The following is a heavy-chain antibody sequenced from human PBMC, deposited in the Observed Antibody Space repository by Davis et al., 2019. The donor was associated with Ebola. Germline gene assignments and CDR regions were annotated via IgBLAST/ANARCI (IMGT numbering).Heavy chain of an antibody. D-gene: IGHD3-22*01. CDR3: ARVGIYSDSSGYRPYYFDY. J-gene: IGHJ4*02. V-gene: IGHV5-51*01. Sequence: GESLKISCKVSGYTFTTYWIVWVRQMPGKGLECMGIIFPGDSDTRYSPSFQGQVTISADKSISTAYLQWSSLKASDTAMYHCARVGIYSDSSGYRPYYFDYWGQGTLVTVSS. CDR1: GYTFTTYW. CDR2: IFPGDSDT.